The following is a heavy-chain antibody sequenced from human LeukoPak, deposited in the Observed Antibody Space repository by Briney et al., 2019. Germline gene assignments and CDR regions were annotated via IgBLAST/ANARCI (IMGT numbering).Heavy chain of an antibody. CDR2: IYYSGST. Sequence: SETLSLTCTVSGGSVSFYYWSWIRQPPGKGLEWIGYIYYSGSTNYNPSLKSRVTISVDTSKNQFSLKVSSVTAADTAVYYCARGKEGDYDSSGYYSYWGQGTLVTVSS. J-gene: IGHJ4*02. V-gene: IGHV4-59*02. CDR3: ARGKEGDYDSSGYYSY. CDR1: GGSVSFYY. D-gene: IGHD3-22*01.